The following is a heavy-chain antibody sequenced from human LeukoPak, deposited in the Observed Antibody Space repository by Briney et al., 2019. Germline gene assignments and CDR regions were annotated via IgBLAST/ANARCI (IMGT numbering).Heavy chain of an antibody. V-gene: IGHV5-51*01. Sequence: GESLKISCKDSGYTFTSYWIGWVRQMPGKGLEWMGIIYPGDSDITYSSSFQGQVTLSADKSISTAYLHWSSLKASDTAMYYCARSFRGPTGSFDYWGQGTLVTVSS. CDR1: GYTFTSYW. CDR3: ARSFRGPTGSFDY. D-gene: IGHD4-17*01. CDR2: IYPGDSDI. J-gene: IGHJ4*02.